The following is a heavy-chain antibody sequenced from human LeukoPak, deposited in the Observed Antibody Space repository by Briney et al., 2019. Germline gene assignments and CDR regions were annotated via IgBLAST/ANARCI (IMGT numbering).Heavy chain of an antibody. CDR3: ARGVDIVATFFVEGVDYFDY. D-gene: IGHD5-12*01. J-gene: IGHJ4*02. V-gene: IGHV7-4-1*02. CDR1: GYTFTSYA. Sequence: ASVKVSCKASGYTFTSYAMNWVRQAPGQGLEWMGWINTNTGNPTYAQGFTGRFVFSLDTSVSTAYLQISSLKAEDTAVYYCARGVDIVATFFVEGVDYFDYWGQGTLVTVSS. CDR2: INTNTGNP.